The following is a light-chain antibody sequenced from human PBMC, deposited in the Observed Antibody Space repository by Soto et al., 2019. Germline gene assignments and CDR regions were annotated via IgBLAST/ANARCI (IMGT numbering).Light chain of an antibody. J-gene: IGLJ2*01. Sequence: QSALTQPASVSGSPGQSITISCTGTSSDVGGYNYVSWYQQHPGKAPKLMIYDVSNRPSGVSNRFSGSKSGNTASLTISRLQAGDEADYYCSSYTCSSTPLVFGGGTKVTVL. CDR1: SSDVGGYNY. CDR2: DVS. V-gene: IGLV2-14*01. CDR3: SSYTCSSTPLV.